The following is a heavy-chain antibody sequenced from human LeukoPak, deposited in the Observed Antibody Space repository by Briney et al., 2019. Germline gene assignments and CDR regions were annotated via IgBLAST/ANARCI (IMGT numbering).Heavy chain of an antibody. Sequence: SETLSLTRTVSGGSISSGDYYWSWIRQPPGKGLEWIGYIYYSGSTYYNPSLKCRVTISVDTSKNQFSLKLSSVTAADTAVYYCARYRDSSGYRDDAFDIWGQGTMVTVSS. V-gene: IGHV4-30-4*08. CDR3: ARYRDSSGYRDDAFDI. J-gene: IGHJ3*02. D-gene: IGHD3-22*01. CDR1: GGSISSGDYY. CDR2: IYYSGST.